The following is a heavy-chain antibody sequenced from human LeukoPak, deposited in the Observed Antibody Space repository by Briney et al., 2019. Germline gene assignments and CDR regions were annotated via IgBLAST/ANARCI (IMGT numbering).Heavy chain of an antibody. CDR1: GLTFSNSA. CDR3: AGPLGTPYFHH. D-gene: IGHD7-27*01. V-gene: IGHV3-48*01. CDR2: IDTSSSTK. Sequence: GGSLRLSCAVSGLTFSNSAMSWVRQAPGKGLEWVSYIDTSSSTKNYADSVKGRFTISRDKAKNSLYLQMNSLRAEDTAVYYCAGPLGTPYFHHWGQGTLVTVSS. J-gene: IGHJ1*01.